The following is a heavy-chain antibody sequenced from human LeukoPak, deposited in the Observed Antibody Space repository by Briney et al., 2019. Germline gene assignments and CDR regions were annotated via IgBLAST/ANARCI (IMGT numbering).Heavy chain of an antibody. V-gene: IGHV3-23*01. J-gene: IGHJ4*02. Sequence: GGSLRLSCAASGFTFSSYAVSWVRQAPGKGLEWVSAISGSGGSTYYADSVKGRFTISRDNSKNTLYLQMNSLRAEDTAVYYCAKDSIVVVRIFDYWGQGTLVTVSS. CDR3: AKDSIVVVRIFDY. CDR1: GFTFSSYA. CDR2: ISGSGGST. D-gene: IGHD3-22*01.